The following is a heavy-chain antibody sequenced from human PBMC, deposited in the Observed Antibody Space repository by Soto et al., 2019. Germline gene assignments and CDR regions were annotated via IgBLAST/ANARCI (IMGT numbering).Heavy chain of an antibody. J-gene: IGHJ4*02. Sequence: EVQLVESGGGLGQPGGSLRLSCAASGFTFNSYWMHWVRQAPGKGLVWVSRLNPDGTTTNYADFVKGRFTISRDNAKNTLYLQMNSLRAEDTAVYYCARGINSGYAGRDYWGQGTLVTVSS. CDR1: GFTFNSYW. CDR3: ARGINSGYAGRDY. V-gene: IGHV3-74*01. CDR2: LNPDGTTT. D-gene: IGHD5-12*01.